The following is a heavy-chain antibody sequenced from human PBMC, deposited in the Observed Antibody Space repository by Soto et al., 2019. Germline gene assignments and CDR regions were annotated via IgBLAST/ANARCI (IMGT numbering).Heavy chain of an antibody. CDR2: IYRTGST. CDR1: GGSFTSNNW. J-gene: IGHJ4*02. CDR3: ASRDPGTSFDY. V-gene: IGHV4-4*02. Sequence: SETLSLTCAVSGGSFTSNNWWTWVRQPPGQGLEWIGEIYRTGSTNYNPSLKSRVTILLDKSENQFSLKVTSLTAADTAVYYCASRDPGTSFDYWGQGPWSPSPQ. D-gene: IGHD1-7*01.